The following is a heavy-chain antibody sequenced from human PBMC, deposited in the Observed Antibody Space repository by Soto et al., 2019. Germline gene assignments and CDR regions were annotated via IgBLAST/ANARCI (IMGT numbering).Heavy chain of an antibody. Sequence: GGSLRLSCAASGFTFSSYAMSWVRQAPGKGLEWVSAIGGSGGSTYYADSVKGRFTISRDNSKNTLYLQMNSLRAEDTAVYYCAKGRITMVRGVIPSHQPVDYWGQGTLVTVAS. CDR2: IGGSGGST. J-gene: IGHJ4*02. CDR1: GFTFSSYA. CDR3: AKGRITMVRGVIPSHQPVDY. D-gene: IGHD3-10*01. V-gene: IGHV3-23*01.